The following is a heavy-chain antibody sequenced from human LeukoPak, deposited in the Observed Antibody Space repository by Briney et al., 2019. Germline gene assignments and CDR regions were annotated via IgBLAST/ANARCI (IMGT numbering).Heavy chain of an antibody. Sequence: ASVKVSCKASGYTFTSYGISWVRQAPGQGLEWMGWISAYNGNTNYAQKLQGRVTMTTDTSTSTAYMELRSLRSDDTAVYYCARGSAPWYDFWSDPGGGFADWGQGTLVTVSS. CDR3: ARGSAPWYDFWSDPGGGFAD. CDR2: ISAYNGNT. D-gene: IGHD3-3*01. J-gene: IGHJ4*02. CDR1: GYTFTSYG. V-gene: IGHV1-18*01.